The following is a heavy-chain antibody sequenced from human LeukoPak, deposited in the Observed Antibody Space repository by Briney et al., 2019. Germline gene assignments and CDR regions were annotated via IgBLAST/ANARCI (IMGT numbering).Heavy chain of an antibody. J-gene: IGHJ4*02. V-gene: IGHV1-18*01. CDR3: ARVKSLTYYDFWSGYPEYYFDY. D-gene: IGHD3-3*01. CDR2: ISAYNGNT. Sequence: ASVKVSCKASGYTFTSYGISWVRQAPGQGLEWMGWISAYNGNTNYAQKLQGRVTMTTDTSTSTAYMELRSLRSDDTAVYYCARVKSLTYYDFWSGYPEYYFDYWGQGTLVTVSS. CDR1: GYTFTSYG.